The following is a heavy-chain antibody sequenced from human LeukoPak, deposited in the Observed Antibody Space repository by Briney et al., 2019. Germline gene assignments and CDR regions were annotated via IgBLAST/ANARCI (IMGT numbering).Heavy chain of an antibody. CDR2: ISASDGRT. V-gene: IGHV3-23*01. Sequence: GGSLRLSCAASGFTFSSYAMSWVRQAPGKGLEWVSAISASDGRTYYADSVRGRSTISRDNSKNTLYLQMNSLRAEDTAVYYCVKVTSAYWGQGTLVTVSS. J-gene: IGHJ4*02. CDR1: GFTFSSYA. CDR3: VKVTSAY.